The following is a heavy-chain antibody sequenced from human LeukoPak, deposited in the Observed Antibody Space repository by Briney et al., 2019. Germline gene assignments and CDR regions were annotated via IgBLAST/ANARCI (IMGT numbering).Heavy chain of an antibody. D-gene: IGHD3-9*01. Sequence: SETLSLTCAVSGYSISSGYYWGWIRQPPGKGLEWVGSMHHSGSTDYNPSLKRRVTISVDTSKSQFSLKLRSVTAADTAVYYCARHSGYDILTGYYPWYFDYWGQGTLVTVSS. V-gene: IGHV4-38-2*01. CDR1: GYSISSGYY. CDR2: MHHSGST. J-gene: IGHJ4*02. CDR3: ARHSGYDILTGYYPWYFDY.